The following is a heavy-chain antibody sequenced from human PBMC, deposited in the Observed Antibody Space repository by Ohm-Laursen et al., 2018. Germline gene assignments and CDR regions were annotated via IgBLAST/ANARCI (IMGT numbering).Heavy chain of an antibody. Sequence: GTLSLTCTVSGGSINTYYWSWIRQPPGKGLEYISWIHYSGNTNYNPSLRSRVTISVDTSKNQFSLKLSSVTAADTAVYYCARGPAVADYWGQGTLVTVSS. D-gene: IGHD6-19*01. CDR1: GGSINTYY. J-gene: IGHJ4*02. CDR2: IHYSGNT. CDR3: ARGPAVADY. V-gene: IGHV4-59*01.